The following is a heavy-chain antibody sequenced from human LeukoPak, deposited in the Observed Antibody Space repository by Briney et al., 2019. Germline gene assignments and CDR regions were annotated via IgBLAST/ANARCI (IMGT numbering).Heavy chain of an antibody. CDR3: AKRHPTSWYVVDY. CDR2: ISDHEINK. Sequence: PGRSLRLSCAASGFTFSAYGMDWVRQAPGKGLDWVAFISDHEINKYYADSVKGRFAISRDNSKNTLYLQMNSLRAEDTAVYYCAKRHPTSWYVVDYWGQGTLVTVSS. J-gene: IGHJ4*02. V-gene: IGHV3-30*18. CDR1: GFTFSAYG. D-gene: IGHD6-13*01.